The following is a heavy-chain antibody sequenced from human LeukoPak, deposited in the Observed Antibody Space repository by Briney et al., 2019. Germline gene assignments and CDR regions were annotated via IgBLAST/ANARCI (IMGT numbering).Heavy chain of an antibody. CDR2: ISYDGSNK. Sequence: PGGSLRLSCAASGFTFSSYGMHWVRQAPGKGLEWVAVISYDGSNKYYADSVKGRFTISRDNAKNSLYLQMNSLRAEDTALYYCAKDYGYSSSWYDYWGQGTLVTVSS. V-gene: IGHV3-30*18. J-gene: IGHJ4*02. CDR1: GFTFSSYG. CDR3: AKDYGYSSSWYDY. D-gene: IGHD6-13*01.